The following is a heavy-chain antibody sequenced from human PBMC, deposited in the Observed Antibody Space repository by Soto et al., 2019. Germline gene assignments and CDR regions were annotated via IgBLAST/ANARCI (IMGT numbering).Heavy chain of an antibody. D-gene: IGHD2-8*01. CDR3: AKNGQPPYYYYGMDV. CDR2: ISGYNGDT. V-gene: IGHV1-18*01. J-gene: IGHJ6*02. CDR1: GYTFTRYG. Sequence: ASVKVSFKASGYTFTRYGISWVRQAPGQGLEWMGWISGYNGDTNYAQRFQGRVTMTIDTSTSTAYMELRSLTSDDTAVYYCAKNGQPPYYYYGMDVWGQGTSVTVSS.